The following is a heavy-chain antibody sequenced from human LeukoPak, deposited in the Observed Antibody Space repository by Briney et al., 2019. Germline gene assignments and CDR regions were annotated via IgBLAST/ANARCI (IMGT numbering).Heavy chain of an antibody. V-gene: IGHV4-39*07. D-gene: IGHD4-11*01. CDR2: IFYSGST. J-gene: IGHJ5*02. CDR3: ARGLDYSGWFDP. CDR1: GDSISSSGYY. Sequence: PSETLSLTCTVSGDSISSSGYYWGCIRQPPGKGLEWIGSIFYSGSTYYNPSLKSRVTISVDTSKNQFSLRLSSVTAADTAVYYRARGLDYSGWFDPWGQGTLVTVSS.